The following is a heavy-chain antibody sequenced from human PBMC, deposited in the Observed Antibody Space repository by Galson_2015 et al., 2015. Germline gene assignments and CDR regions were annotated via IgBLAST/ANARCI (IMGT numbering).Heavy chain of an antibody. CDR2: LSPTGSSI. CDR3: AKDRRAVVMSAIDY. J-gene: IGHJ4*02. Sequence: SLRLSCAASGFTFSSSAMNWVRQAPGKGLEWVSALSPTGSSIYYADPVKGRFTLSRDHSKNPLYPHLNSLRADDTAVYYCAKDRRAVVMSAIDYWGQGTQVTVSS. CDR1: GFTFSSSA. V-gene: IGHV3-23*01. D-gene: IGHD2-21*02.